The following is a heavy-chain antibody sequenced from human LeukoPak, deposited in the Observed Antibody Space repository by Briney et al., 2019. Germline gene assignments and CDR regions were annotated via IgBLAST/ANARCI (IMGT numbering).Heavy chain of an antibody. CDR2: ISVASNT. Sequence: PGGSLRLSCAASGLAFSSYAMSWVRQAPGKGLEWVSTISVASNTFYADSVKGRFTISRDNSRNTVYLQMTSLRADDTAVYYCADYGVSGVRNNFYWDQGTLVTVSS. D-gene: IGHD3-3*01. V-gene: IGHV3-23*01. J-gene: IGHJ4*02. CDR1: GLAFSSYA. CDR3: ADYGVSGVRNNFY.